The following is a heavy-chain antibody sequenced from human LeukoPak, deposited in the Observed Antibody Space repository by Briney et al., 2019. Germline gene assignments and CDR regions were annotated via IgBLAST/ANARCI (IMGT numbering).Heavy chain of an antibody. CDR1: GFTFSNAW. Sequence: GGSLRLSCAASGFTFSNAWMSWVRQAPGKGLEWVSAISGSGGSTYYADSVKGRFTISRDNSKNTLYLQMNSLRAEDTAVYYCAKLHYYDSSDLDYWGQGTLVTVSS. V-gene: IGHV3-23*01. CDR3: AKLHYYDSSDLDY. D-gene: IGHD3-22*01. J-gene: IGHJ4*02. CDR2: ISGSGGST.